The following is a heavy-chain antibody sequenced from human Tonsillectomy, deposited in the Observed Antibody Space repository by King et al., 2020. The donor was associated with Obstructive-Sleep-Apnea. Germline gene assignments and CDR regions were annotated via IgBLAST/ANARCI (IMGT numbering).Heavy chain of an antibody. J-gene: IGHJ6*02. CDR3: AKQGTIFGVVTEVDYYGMDV. CDR2: ISASGGST. CDR1: GFTFSSYA. D-gene: IGHD3-3*01. V-gene: IGHV3-23*04. Sequence: VQLVESGGGLVQPGGSLRLSCAASGFTFSSYAMSWVRPAPGKGLEWVSSISASGGSTNYADSVKGRFTISRDNSKNTLYLQMNSLRAEDTAVYYCAKQGTIFGVVTEVDYYGMDVWGQGTTVTVSS.